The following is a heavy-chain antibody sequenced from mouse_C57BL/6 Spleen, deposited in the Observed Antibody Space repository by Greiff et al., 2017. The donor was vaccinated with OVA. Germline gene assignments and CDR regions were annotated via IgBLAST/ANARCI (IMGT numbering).Heavy chain of an antibody. CDR2: ISDGGSYT. D-gene: IGHD1-1*01. J-gene: IGHJ2*01. CDR1: GFTFSSYA. Sequence: EVKLVESGGGLVKPGGSLKLSCAASGFTFSSYAMSWVRQTPEKRLEWVATISDGGSYTYYPENVKGRFTISRDNAKNNLYLQMSHLKSEDTAMYYCARGGAYYYCSYYFDYWGQGTTLTVSS. CDR3: ARGGAYYYCSYYFDY. V-gene: IGHV5-4*03.